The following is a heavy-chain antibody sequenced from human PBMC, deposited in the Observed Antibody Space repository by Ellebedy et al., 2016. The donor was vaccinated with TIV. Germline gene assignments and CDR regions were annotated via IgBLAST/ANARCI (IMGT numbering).Heavy chain of an antibody. CDR3: AREEPGDNFGFDN. Sequence: GGSLRLSCAASGFTFSSYSMNWVRQAPGRGLEWVSYINEGSDTTYYADSVKGRFTISRDNSKNTLFLQMNSLRVEDTAVYYCAREEPGDNFGFDNWGQGTMVTVSS. CDR2: INEGSDTT. CDR1: GFTFSSYS. V-gene: IGHV3-48*01. D-gene: IGHD2-21*02. J-gene: IGHJ3*02.